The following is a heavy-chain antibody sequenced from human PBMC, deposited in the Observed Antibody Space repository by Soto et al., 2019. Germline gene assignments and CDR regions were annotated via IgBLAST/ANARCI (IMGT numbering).Heavy chain of an antibody. V-gene: IGHV3-11*01. Sequence: GGSLRLSCAASGFTSSDYYMSWIRQAPGKGLEWVSYISSSGSTIYYADSVKGRFTISRDNAKNSLYLQMNSLRAEDTAVYYFARVSPITMIVADYYGMDVWGQGTTVTVSS. CDR2: ISSSGSTI. J-gene: IGHJ6*02. CDR1: GFTSSDYY. D-gene: IGHD3-22*01. CDR3: ARVSPITMIVADYYGMDV.